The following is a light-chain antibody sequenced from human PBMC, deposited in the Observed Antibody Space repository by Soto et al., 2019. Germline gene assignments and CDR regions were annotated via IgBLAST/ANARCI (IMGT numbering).Light chain of an antibody. J-gene: IGKJ1*01. Sequence: EIVLTESPRTLSLSPGERATVSCRASQSVSSSYLAWYQQKPGQAPRLLIYGASSRATGIPDRFSGSGSGTDFTLTISRLEPEDFAVYYCQQYGSSGTFGQGTKWIS. CDR2: GAS. V-gene: IGKV3-20*01. CDR1: QSVSSSY. CDR3: QQYGSSGT.